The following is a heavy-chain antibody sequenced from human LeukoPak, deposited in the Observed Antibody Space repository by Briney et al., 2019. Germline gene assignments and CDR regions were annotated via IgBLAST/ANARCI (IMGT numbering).Heavy chain of an antibody. CDR1: GYTFTSYY. D-gene: IGHD5-18*01. CDR3: ARDPKRGYSYGGSAFDI. V-gene: IGHV1-46*01. CDR2: INPSGGST. J-gene: IGHJ3*02. Sequence: ASVKVSCKASGYTFTSYYMHWVRQAPGQGLEWMGVINPSGGSTSYAQKFQGRVTMTRDMSTGTVYMELSSLRSEDTAVYYCARDPKRGYSYGGSAFDIWGQGTMVTVSS.